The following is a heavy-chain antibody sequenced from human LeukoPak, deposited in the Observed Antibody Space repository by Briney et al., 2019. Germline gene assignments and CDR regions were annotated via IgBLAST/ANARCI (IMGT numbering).Heavy chain of an antibody. Sequence: GASVKVSCKASGGTFSSYAISWVRQAPGQGLEWMGGIIPIFGTANYAQKFQGRVTITADESTSTAYMELSSLRSEDTAVYYCARDALLRFLEWSPSPLDVWGKGTTVTVSS. V-gene: IGHV1-69*13. CDR1: GGTFSSYA. CDR3: ARDALLRFLEWSPSPLDV. D-gene: IGHD3-3*01. CDR2: IIPIFGTA. J-gene: IGHJ6*04.